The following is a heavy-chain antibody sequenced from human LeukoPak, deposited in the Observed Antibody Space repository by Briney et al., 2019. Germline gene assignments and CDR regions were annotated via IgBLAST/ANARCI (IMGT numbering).Heavy chain of an antibody. CDR1: GGSISSGGYY. CDR3: AGSPRAYFDY. D-gene: IGHD2-15*01. Sequence: PSETLSLTCTVSGGSISSGGYYWSWIRQHPGKGLEWIGYIYYSGSTYYNPSLKSRVTISVDTSKNQFSLKLSPVTAADTTVYYCAGSPRAYFDYWGQGTLVTVSS. V-gene: IGHV4-31*03. CDR2: IYYSGST. J-gene: IGHJ4*02.